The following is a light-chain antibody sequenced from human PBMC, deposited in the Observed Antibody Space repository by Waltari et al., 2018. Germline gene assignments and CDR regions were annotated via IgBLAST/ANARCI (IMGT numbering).Light chain of an antibody. CDR2: AAS. CDR1: QRISTY. Sequence: DIQMTQSPSSLSASVGHRVTITCRASQRISTYLNWYQQKPGKAPKLLIYAASSLQSGVPSRFSGSGSGTDFTLTISSLQPEDFATYYCQQSYSSPRLTFGGGTKVEIK. CDR3: QQSYSSPRLT. V-gene: IGKV1-39*01. J-gene: IGKJ4*01.